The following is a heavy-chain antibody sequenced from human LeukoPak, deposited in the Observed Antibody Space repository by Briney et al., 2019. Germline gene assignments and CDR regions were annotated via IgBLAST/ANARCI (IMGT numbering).Heavy chain of an antibody. CDR1: GFTFDDYA. D-gene: IGHD5-24*01. CDR3: AKDIWPGWWLQLDY. J-gene: IGHJ4*02. V-gene: IGHV3-43*02. CDR2: ISGDGGST. Sequence: PGGSLRLSCAASGFTFDDYAMHWVGHAPGKGLQRVSLISGDGGSTYYADSVKGRFTISRDNSKNSLYLQMNSLRTEDTALYYCAKDIWPGWWLQLDYWGQGTLVTVSS.